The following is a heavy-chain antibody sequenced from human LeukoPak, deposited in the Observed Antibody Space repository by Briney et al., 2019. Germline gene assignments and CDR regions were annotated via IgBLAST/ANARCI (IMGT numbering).Heavy chain of an antibody. CDR1: LFTFNKYA. Sequence: PRGGLTLSCLASLFTFNKYAMSGLGQAAARGREWVSAISGRGWSTYYADSVKGRFTVSRDNSKNTLYLQMNSLRAEDTAVYYCAKHTGLSSSSAFDYWGQGTLVTVSS. J-gene: IGHJ4*02. CDR3: AKHTGLSSSSAFDY. V-gene: IGHV3-23*01. CDR2: ISGRGWST. D-gene: IGHD6-6*01.